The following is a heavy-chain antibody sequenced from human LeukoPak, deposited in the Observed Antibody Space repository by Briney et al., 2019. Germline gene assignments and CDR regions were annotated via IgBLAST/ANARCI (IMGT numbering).Heavy chain of an antibody. Sequence: QSGGSLRLSCAASGFTVSSNYMRWVRQAPGKGLEWVSVIYSGGSTYYADSVKGRFTISRDNSKNTLYLQMNSLRAEDTAVYYCARGSRTGDPYYYYYYYMDVWGKGTTVTVSS. V-gene: IGHV3-53*01. CDR2: IYSGGST. D-gene: IGHD2-2*01. J-gene: IGHJ6*03. CDR3: ARGSRTGDPYYYYYYYMDV. CDR1: GFTVSSNY.